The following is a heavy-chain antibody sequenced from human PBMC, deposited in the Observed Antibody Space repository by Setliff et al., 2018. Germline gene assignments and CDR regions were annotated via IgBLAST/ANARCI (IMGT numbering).Heavy chain of an antibody. Sequence: HGESLKISCKASGYTFTSYWIGWVRQMPGKGLEWMGIIYPADSDAMYSPSFQGKVTISVDKFINTAYLQWSSLKASDTAMYYCARSGNQVGGDYWGQGTLVTVSS. CDR2: IYPADSDA. J-gene: IGHJ4*02. CDR3: ARSGNQVGGDY. V-gene: IGHV5-51*01. D-gene: IGHD1-26*01. CDR1: GYTFTSYW.